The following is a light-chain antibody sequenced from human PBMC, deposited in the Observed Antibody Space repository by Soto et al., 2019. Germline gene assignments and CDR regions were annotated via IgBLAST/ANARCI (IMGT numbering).Light chain of an antibody. J-gene: IGKJ4*01. CDR3: QQYNNWLT. Sequence: EVGMTQSPATLSVFPGERVTLSCRASESVGSNLAWYQQKPGQAPMLLIYGASTRATGVPARFSGSGSGTEFTLTISSLQSEDFALYYCQQYNNWLTFGGGTKVEIE. CDR2: GAS. CDR1: ESVGSN. V-gene: IGKV3-15*01.